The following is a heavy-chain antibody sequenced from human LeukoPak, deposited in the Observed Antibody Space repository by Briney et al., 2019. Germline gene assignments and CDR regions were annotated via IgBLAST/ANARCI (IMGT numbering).Heavy chain of an antibody. CDR3: AGETGTGFDP. D-gene: IGHD3/OR15-3a*01. CDR1: GFTFSHFV. V-gene: IGHV3-23*01. CDR2: ISGSGGTT. Sequence: GGSLRLSCEASGFTFSHFVMSWVRQAPGKGLEWVSGISGSGGTTYYADSVTGRFTISRDNSKNTLYLQMNSLRAEDTAVYFCAGETGTGFDPWGQGTLVTVSS. J-gene: IGHJ5*02.